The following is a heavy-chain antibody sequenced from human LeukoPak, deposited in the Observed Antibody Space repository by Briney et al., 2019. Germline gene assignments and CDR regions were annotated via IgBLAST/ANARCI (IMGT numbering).Heavy chain of an antibody. D-gene: IGHD5-12*01. V-gene: IGHV3-30-3*01. Sequence: GGSLRLSCAASGFTFSSYAMHWVRQAPGKGLEWVAIISYDGNNKYYADSVKGRFTISRDNSKNTLYLQMNSLRAEDTAVYYCARTLYRNVDIVATISTGNFDYWGQGTLVTVSS. CDR2: ISYDGNNK. CDR3: ARTLYRNVDIVATISTGNFDY. CDR1: GFTFSSYA. J-gene: IGHJ4*02.